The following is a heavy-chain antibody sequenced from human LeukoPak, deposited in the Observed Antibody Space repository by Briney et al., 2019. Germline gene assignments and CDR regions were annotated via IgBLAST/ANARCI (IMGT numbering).Heavy chain of an antibody. Sequence: GGSLRLSCAASGFIFSDYAMSWVRQAPGKGLERVSSISTGGGSTYYADSVKGRFTISRDNAKNSLYLQMNSLRAEDTAVYYCARGPPLTMIVVVSSFDYWGQGTLVTVSS. CDR1: GFIFSDYA. D-gene: IGHD3-22*01. J-gene: IGHJ4*02. CDR2: ISTGGGST. CDR3: ARGPPLTMIVVVSSFDY. V-gene: IGHV3-23*01.